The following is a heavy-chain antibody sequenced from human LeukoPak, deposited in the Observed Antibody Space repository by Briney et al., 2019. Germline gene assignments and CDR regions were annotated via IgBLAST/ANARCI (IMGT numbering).Heavy chain of an antibody. V-gene: IGHV4-59*12. CDR3: ARGRGRAALITTSRRSFWFDS. CDR2: IYYSGST. D-gene: IGHD3-22*01. J-gene: IGHJ5*01. Sequence: SETLSLTCTVSGGSISSYYWSWIRQPPGKGLEWIGYIYYSGSTNYNPSLKSRVTISVDTSKNQFSLKLSSVTAADTAVYYCARGRGRAALITTSRRSFWFDSWGQGTLVTVSS. CDR1: GGSISSYY.